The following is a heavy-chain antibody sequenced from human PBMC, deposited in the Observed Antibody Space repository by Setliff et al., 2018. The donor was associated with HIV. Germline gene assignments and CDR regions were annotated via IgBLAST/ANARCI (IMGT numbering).Heavy chain of an antibody. CDR3: ARVKIVDTATITGLFYYHYIDV. CDR1: GDSVSRGAYY. J-gene: IGHJ6*03. V-gene: IGHV4-31*03. Sequence: SETLSLTCTVSGDSVSRGAYYWSWIRQLPGKGLEYIGYISYRGTTYYNPSLKNRVTISLDKSENQFSLRLSSVAAADTAVYYCARVKIVDTATITGLFYYHYIDVWGKGTTVTVSS. CDR2: ISYRGTT. D-gene: IGHD5-18*01.